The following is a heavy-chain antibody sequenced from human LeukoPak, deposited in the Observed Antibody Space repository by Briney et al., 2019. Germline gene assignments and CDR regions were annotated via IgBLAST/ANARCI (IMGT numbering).Heavy chain of an antibody. Sequence: GGSLRLSCAAPGFTFSSYWMHRVRQAPGKGLEWVSLISGDGFSTYYADSVKGRFTISRDNSRNSLYLQMNSLRTEDTALYYCAKVTLGATVVTPEDYWGQGTLVTVSS. D-gene: IGHD4-23*01. CDR2: ISGDGFST. CDR3: AKVTLGATVVTPEDY. CDR1: GFTFSSYW. J-gene: IGHJ4*02. V-gene: IGHV3-43*02.